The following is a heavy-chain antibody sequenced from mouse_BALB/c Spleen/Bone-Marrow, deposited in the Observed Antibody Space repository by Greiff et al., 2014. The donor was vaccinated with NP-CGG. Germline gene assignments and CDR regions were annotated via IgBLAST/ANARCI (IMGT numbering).Heavy chain of an antibody. Sequence: QVQLKESGPELVSPGVSVKISCKAFGYTFTDYAIHWVKQSHSKSLEWIGIISTYSANTNYNQKFKGKATMTVDKSSSTAYMELARLAFEDSCIYFCAKDISGYVRAMDDWGQGTSVTVSS. D-gene: IGHD3-2*01. V-gene: IGHV1-67*01. CDR2: ISTYSANT. CDR1: GYTFTDYA. CDR3: AKDISGYVRAMDD. J-gene: IGHJ4*01.